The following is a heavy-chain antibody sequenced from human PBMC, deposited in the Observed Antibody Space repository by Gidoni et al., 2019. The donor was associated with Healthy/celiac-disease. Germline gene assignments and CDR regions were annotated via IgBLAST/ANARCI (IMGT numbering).Heavy chain of an antibody. J-gene: IGHJ5*02. CDR3: ARTHCSGGSCYPNWFDP. Sequence: QVQLQESGPGLVKPSQTLSLTCTVSGGSISSGGYYWSWIRQHPGKGLEWIGYIYYSGSNYYNPSLKSRVTISVDTSKNQFSLKLSSVTAADTAVYYCARTHCSGGSCYPNWFDPWGQGTLVTVSS. V-gene: IGHV4-31*03. CDR2: IYYSGSN. CDR1: GGSISSGGYY. D-gene: IGHD2-15*01.